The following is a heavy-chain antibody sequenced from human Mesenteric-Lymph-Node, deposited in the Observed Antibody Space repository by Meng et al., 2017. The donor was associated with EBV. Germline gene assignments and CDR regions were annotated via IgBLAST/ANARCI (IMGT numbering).Heavy chain of an antibody. CDR2: IYWDDDK. D-gene: IGHD1-26*01. J-gene: IGHJ4*02. CDR3: AHRPGVGAIDFDY. V-gene: IGHV2-5*02. Sequence: IPLTGSVPTLVKPPPTLTLTCTFSGFSLTTGGVGLGWIRQPPGKALEWLALIYWDDDKRYSPSLKGRLTITKDTSKNQVVLTMTNIDPMDTATYFCAHRPGVGAIDFDYWGQGTLVTVSS. CDR1: GFSLTTGGVG.